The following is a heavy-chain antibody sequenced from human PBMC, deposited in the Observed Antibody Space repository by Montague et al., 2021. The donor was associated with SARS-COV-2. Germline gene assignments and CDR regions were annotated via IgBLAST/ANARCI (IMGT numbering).Heavy chain of an antibody. CDR2: IYYSGST. V-gene: IGHV4-59*02. Sequence: SETLSLTCSVSGGSVSSYYLNWIRQTPGKGLEWIGNIYYSGSTNYNPSLKSRVTISVDTSKNQFSLKLNSVTAADTAVYYCARDRPPYYYDNSGHFLHGWFDPWGQGTLVTVSS. CDR3: ARDRPPYYYDNSGHFLHGWFDP. D-gene: IGHD3-22*01. CDR1: GGSVSSYY. J-gene: IGHJ5*02.